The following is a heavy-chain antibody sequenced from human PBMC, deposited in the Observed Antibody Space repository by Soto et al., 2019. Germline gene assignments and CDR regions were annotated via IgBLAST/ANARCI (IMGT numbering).Heavy chain of an antibody. J-gene: IGHJ4*02. D-gene: IGHD2-15*01. CDR2: ISWNSGSI. V-gene: IGHV3-9*01. CDR1: GVTFDDYA. Sequence: EVQLVESGGGLVQPGRSLRLSCAASGVTFDDYAMHCVRQAPGKGLEWVSGISWNSGSIGYADSVKGRFTISRDNAKNSLYLQMNSLRAEDTALYYCAKEGYCSGGSCCYFDYWGQGTLVTVSS. CDR3: AKEGYCSGGSCCYFDY.